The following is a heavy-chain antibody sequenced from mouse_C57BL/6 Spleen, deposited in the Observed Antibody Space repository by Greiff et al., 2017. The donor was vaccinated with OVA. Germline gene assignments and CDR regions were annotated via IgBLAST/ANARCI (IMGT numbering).Heavy chain of an antibody. CDR1: GFNIKDDC. CDR2: IDPENGDT. Sequence: VQLQQSGAELVRPGASVKLSCTASGFNIKDDCMHWVKQRPEQGLEWIGWIDPENGDTEYASKFQGKATITADTSSNTAYLQLSSLTSEDTAVYYWTFYDGYSNVWGTGTTVTVAS. CDR3: TFYDGYSNV. J-gene: IGHJ1*03. D-gene: IGHD2-3*01. V-gene: IGHV14-4*01.